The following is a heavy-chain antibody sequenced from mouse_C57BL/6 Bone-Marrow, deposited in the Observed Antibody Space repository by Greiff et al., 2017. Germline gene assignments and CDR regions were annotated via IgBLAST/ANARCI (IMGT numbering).Heavy chain of an antibody. Sequence: VQLQQPGAELVKPGASVKISCKASGYAFSSSWMNWVKQRPGKGLEWIGRIYPGDGDTNYNGKFKGKATLTAAKSSSTAYMQLSSLTSEDSAVYFCARQIYYDYDDYAMDYWGQGTSVTVSS. J-gene: IGHJ4*01. CDR3: ARQIYYDYDDYAMDY. CDR2: IYPGDGDT. V-gene: IGHV1-82*01. D-gene: IGHD2-4*01. CDR1: GYAFSSSW.